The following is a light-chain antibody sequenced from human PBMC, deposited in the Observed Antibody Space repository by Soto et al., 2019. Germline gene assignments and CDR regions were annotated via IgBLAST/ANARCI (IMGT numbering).Light chain of an antibody. CDR3: QKYNSAPTWT. J-gene: IGKJ1*01. CDR2: AAS. CDR1: QGTSNY. V-gene: IGKV1-27*01. Sequence: DIQMTQSPSSLSASVGDRVTITCRASQGTSNYLAWYQQKPGKVPKLLIYAASTLQSGVPSRFRGSGSGTYFTLTINSLQPEDVATSYCQKYNSAPTWTFGQGTKVEIK.